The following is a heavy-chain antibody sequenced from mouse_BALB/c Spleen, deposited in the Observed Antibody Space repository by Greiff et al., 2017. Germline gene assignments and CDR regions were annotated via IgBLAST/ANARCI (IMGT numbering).Heavy chain of an antibody. Sequence: QVQLQQSGAELVRPGTSVKVSCKASGYAFTNYLIEWVKQRPGQGLEWIGVINPGSGGTNYNEKFKGKATLTADKSSSTAYMQLSSLTSDDSAVYFCARFGFDYWGQGTTLTVSS. CDR1: GYAFTNYL. D-gene: IGHD3-1*01. V-gene: IGHV1-54*01. CDR3: ARFGFDY. CDR2: INPGSGGT. J-gene: IGHJ2*01.